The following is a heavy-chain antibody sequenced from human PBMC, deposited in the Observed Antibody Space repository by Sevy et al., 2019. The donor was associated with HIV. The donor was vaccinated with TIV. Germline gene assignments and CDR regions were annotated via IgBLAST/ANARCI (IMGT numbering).Heavy chain of an antibody. J-gene: IGHJ4*02. CDR2: ISYNGEDE. CDR3: ARDWWTPPTAILYHFDF. V-gene: IGHV3-30*04. Sequence: GGSLRLSCVASTFTFSHYAMHWVRQAPGKGLQWVASISYNGEDENYADSVEGRFTMSRDNPKNTLFLQMSSLRPEDTALYYCARDWWTPPTAILYHFDFWGQGIPVTVSS. D-gene: IGHD5-18*01. CDR1: TFTFSHYA.